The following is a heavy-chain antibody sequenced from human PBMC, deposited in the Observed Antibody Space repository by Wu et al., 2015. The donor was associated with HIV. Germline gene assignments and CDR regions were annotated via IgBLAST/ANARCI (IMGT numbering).Heavy chain of an antibody. Sequence: QVQLVQSGAEVKKPGASMKVSCKASGYNFISYDIKWVRQAPGQGPEWMGWMNPYTGHTGYAQKFQGRAIMTGDISINTAYLELSSLRSEDTAIYLLCPLITMKDGLDVVGRRATVIVSS. V-gene: IGHV1-8*02. CDR3: CPLITMKDGLDV. J-gene: IGHJ6*02. CDR1: GYNFISYD. D-gene: IGHD3-22*01. CDR2: MNPYTGHT.